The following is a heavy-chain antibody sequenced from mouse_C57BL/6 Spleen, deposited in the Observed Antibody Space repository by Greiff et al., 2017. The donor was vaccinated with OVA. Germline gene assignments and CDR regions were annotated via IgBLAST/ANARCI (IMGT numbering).Heavy chain of an antibody. CDR1: GYTFTSSW. CDR3: ARLGENWYVDV. J-gene: IGHJ1*03. D-gene: IGHD3-3*01. V-gene: IGHV1-52*01. CDR2: IDPSDSET. Sequence: QVQLQQPGAELVRPGSSVKLSCKASGYTFTSSWMHWVKQRPIQGLEWIGNIDPSDSETHYNQKFKDKATLTVDKSSSTAYMQLSSLTSEDAAVYNCARLGENWYVDVWGTGTTVTVSS.